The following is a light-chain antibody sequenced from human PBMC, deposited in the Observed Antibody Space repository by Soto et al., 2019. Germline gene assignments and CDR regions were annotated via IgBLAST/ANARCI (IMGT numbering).Light chain of an antibody. V-gene: IGKV3-11*01. CDR3: QQRSYWPPYT. CDR2: DAS. J-gene: IGKJ2*01. Sequence: EMMLTQSPATLSLSPGERATLSCRASQSVSNYLAWYQQKPGQAPRLLIYDASNRATGIPARFSGSGSGTDFTLTISSLESEDSAVYYCQQRSYWPPYTVGQGAKVDIK. CDR1: QSVSNY.